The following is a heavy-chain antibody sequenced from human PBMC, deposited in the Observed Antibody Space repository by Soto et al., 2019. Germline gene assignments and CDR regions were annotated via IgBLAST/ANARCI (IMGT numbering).Heavy chain of an antibody. CDR1: GFTFSNYA. J-gene: IGHJ4*02. CDR2: ISDSGVNT. V-gene: IGHV3-23*01. CDR3: ARAIGADFFDY. D-gene: IGHD6-25*01. Sequence: GGSLRLSCTGSGFTFSNYAMSWVRQAPGMGLEWVSTISDSGVNTFFGDSMKDRFTISRDNSKSTVYLQLNTVRAEDTAIYYCARAIGADFFDYWGQGTLVTVSS.